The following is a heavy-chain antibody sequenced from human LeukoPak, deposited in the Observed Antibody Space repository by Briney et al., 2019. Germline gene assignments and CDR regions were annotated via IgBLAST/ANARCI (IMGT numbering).Heavy chain of an antibody. CDR2: IRSKPNDYAT. D-gene: IGHD3-10*01. J-gene: IGHJ4*02. Sequence: GGSLRLSCAASGFTFSGSAMHWVRQVSGKGLEWIGRIRSKPNDYATTYAASMKGRFTISRDDSRNTAYLQMNDLKSEDTAVYYCTRHAASGGSGIDYWGQGTLVTVSS. CDR3: TRHAASGGSGIDY. CDR1: GFTFSGSA. V-gene: IGHV3-73*01.